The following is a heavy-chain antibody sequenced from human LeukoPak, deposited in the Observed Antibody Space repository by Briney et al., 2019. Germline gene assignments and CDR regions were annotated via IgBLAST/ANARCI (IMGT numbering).Heavy chain of an antibody. V-gene: IGHV3-33*08. J-gene: IGHJ4*02. CDR1: GFTFSSYG. CDR3: ARGHIVGATIDY. D-gene: IGHD1-26*01. Sequence: GGSLRLSCAASGFTFSSYGMHWVRQAPGKGLEWVAVIWYDGSNKYYADSVKGRFTISRDNSKNTLYLQMNSLRAEDTAVYYCARGHIVGATIDYWGQGTLATVSS. CDR2: IWYDGSNK.